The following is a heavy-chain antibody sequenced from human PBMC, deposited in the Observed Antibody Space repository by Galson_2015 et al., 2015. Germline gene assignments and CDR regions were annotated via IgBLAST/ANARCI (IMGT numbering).Heavy chain of an antibody. CDR1: GDSITDINW. D-gene: IGHD4-17*01. V-gene: IGHV4-4*02. J-gene: IGHJ3*02. CDR2: IYHSGTT. Sequence: LSLTCALSGDSITDINWWTWVRQPPGKGLELIGEIYHSGTTHYNPSLRSRVTISVDKSKNQFSLNLNSVTAADTAVYYCARVGPGRTLMTTGAAFDIWGQGTMVTVSS. CDR3: ARVGPGRTLMTTGAAFDI.